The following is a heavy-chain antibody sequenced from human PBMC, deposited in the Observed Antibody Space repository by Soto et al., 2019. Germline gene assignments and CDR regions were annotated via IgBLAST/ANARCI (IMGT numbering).Heavy chain of an antibody. CDR1: GGSISSFY. CDR2: IYLSGTT. J-gene: IGHJ3*02. Sequence: SETLSLTCTVCGGSISSFYWNWIRQSAGKGLEWIGRIYLSGTTTYNPSLQSRVTMSVDTSKNQFSLKLSSLTAADTAIYYCARSPSTSSIGSFDIWGQGTMVTVS. D-gene: IGHD6-6*01. CDR3: ARSPSTSSIGSFDI. V-gene: IGHV4-4*07.